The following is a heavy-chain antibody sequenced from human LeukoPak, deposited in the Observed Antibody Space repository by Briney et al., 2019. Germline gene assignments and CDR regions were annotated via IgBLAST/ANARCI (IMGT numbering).Heavy chain of an antibody. CDR2: IKQDGSEK. CDR3: ARDGRGGYLDS. J-gene: IGHJ4*02. D-gene: IGHD2-15*01. CDR1: GFTYSSYW. Sequence: PGGSLSLSCAASGFTYSSYWMSWVRQAPGKGLEWVANIKQDGSEKYYVDSVKGRFTISRDNAKNSLYLQMNSLRAEDTAVYYCARDGRGGYLDSWGQGTLVIVSS. V-gene: IGHV3-7*01.